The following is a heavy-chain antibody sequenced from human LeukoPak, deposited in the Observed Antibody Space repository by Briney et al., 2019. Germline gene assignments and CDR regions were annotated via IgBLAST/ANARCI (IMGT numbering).Heavy chain of an antibody. CDR2: IYYSGST. Sequence: MTSETLSLTCTVSGGSISSSSYYWGWIRQPPGKGLEWIGSIYYSGSTYYNPSLKSRVTISVDTSKNQFSLKLSSVTAADTAVYYCARLVPERGYQYYFDYWGQGTLVTVSS. J-gene: IGHJ4*02. V-gene: IGHV4-39*01. D-gene: IGHD3-3*01. CDR1: GGSISSSSYY. CDR3: ARLVPERGYQYYFDY.